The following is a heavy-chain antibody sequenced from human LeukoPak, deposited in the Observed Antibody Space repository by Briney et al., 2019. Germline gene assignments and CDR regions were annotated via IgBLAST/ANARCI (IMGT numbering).Heavy chain of an antibody. Sequence: SETLSLTCTVSGGTISTSNYYWGWLRQPPGMGLEWVGNICYSGSTYYSPSRRSRVTLSLDTSRNQFSLKLNSVTAADTAVYYCAKSNCYGLLDIWGQGTMVTVSS. CDR3: AKSNCYGLLDI. J-gene: IGHJ3*02. CDR1: GGTISTSNYY. V-gene: IGHV4-39*07. CDR2: ICYSGST. D-gene: IGHD3-10*01.